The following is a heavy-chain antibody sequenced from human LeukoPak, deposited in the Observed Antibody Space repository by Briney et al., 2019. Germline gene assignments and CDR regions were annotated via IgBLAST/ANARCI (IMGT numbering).Heavy chain of an antibody. CDR2: ISGSGGST. D-gene: IGHD5-18*01. CDR1: GFTFSSYA. V-gene: IGHV3-23*01. CDR3: AKLGYSYDLDY. Sequence: GGSLRLSCAAPGFTFSSYAMSWVRQAPGKGLEWVSAISGSGGSTYYADSVKGRFTISRDNSKNTLYLQINSLRAEDTAVYYCAKLGYSYDLDYWGQGTLVTVSS. J-gene: IGHJ4*02.